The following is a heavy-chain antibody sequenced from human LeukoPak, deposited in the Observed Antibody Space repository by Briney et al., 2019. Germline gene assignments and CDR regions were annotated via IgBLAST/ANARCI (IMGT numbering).Heavy chain of an antibody. CDR3: ARESGGQQWLSPFDY. D-gene: IGHD6-19*01. V-gene: IGHV4-61*01. CDR1: GGSVSSGSYY. Sequence: PSETLSLTCTVSGGSVSSGSYYWSWIRQPPGKGLEWIGYIYYSGSTNYNPSLKSRVTISVDTSKNQFSLKLSSVTAADTAVYYCARESGGQQWLSPFDYWGQGTLVTVSS. J-gene: IGHJ4*02. CDR2: IYYSGST.